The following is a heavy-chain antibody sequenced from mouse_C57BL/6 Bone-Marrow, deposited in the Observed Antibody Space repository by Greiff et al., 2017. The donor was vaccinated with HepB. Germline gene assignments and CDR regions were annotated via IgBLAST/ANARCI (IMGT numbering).Heavy chain of an antibody. D-gene: IGHD1-1*01. J-gene: IGHJ4*01. CDR3: ARDYGSTWGGAMDY. CDR2: ISYDGSN. Sequence: EVQLQQSGPGLVKPSQSLSLTCSVTGYSITSGYYWNWIRQFPGNKLEWMGYISYDGSNNYNPSLKNRISITRDTSKNQFFLKLNSVTTEDTATYYCARDYGSTWGGAMDYWGQGTSVTVSS. CDR1: GYSITSGYY. V-gene: IGHV3-6*01.